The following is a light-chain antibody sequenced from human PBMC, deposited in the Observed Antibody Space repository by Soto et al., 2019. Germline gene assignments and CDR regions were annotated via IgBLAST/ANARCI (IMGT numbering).Light chain of an antibody. V-gene: IGLV3-21*04. CDR1: NIGSKS. CDR3: HLWDSSSVV. J-gene: IGLJ2*01. CDR2: YDS. Sequence: SYELTQPPSVSVAPGKTARITCGGNNIGSKSVHWYQQKPGQAPVLVIYYDSDRPSGIPERFSCSNSANTATLTISRVEAGDEADYYCHLWDSSSVVFGGWNLRTVL.